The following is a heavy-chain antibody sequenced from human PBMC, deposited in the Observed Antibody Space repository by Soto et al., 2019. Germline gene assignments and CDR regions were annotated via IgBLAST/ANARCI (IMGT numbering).Heavy chain of an antibody. CDR3: TTLGFDP. Sequence: GGSLRLSCAASGSTFSHAWMGWVRQVPGKGLEWVARVKSKAAGGTTDYAAPVKGRFTISRDDSKNTLYLQMNSLKTDDTAVYYCTTLGFDPWGQGTLVTVSS. J-gene: IGHJ5*02. CDR2: VKSKAAGGTT. V-gene: IGHV3-15*01. CDR1: GSTFSHAW.